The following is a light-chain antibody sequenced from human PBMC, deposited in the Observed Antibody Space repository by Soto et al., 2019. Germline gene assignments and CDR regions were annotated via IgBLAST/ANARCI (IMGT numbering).Light chain of an antibody. CDR2: GAS. V-gene: IGKV3-15*01. J-gene: IGKJ4*01. Sequence: EKVMKHSLETKSVSLWDRATLSCRASQSVSSNLAWYQQKPGQAPRLLIYGASTRATGIPARFSGSGSGTEFTLTITSLQSEDFAVYYCQQYNNWPLTFGGGTKVDIK. CDR1: QSVSSN. CDR3: QQYNNWPLT.